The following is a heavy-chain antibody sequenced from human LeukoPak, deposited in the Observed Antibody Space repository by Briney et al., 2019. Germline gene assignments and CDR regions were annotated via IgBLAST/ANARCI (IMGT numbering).Heavy chain of an antibody. V-gene: IGHV1-58*01. CDR1: GFTFTSSA. CDR2: IVVGSGNT. Sequence: ASVTVSCKASGFTFTSSAVQWVRQARGQRLEWIGWIVVGSGNTNYAQKFQERVTITRDMSTSTAYMELSSLRSEDTAVYYCAADGYYYDSSGYQYYFDYWGQGTLVTVSS. J-gene: IGHJ4*02. D-gene: IGHD3-22*01. CDR3: AADGYYYDSSGYQYYFDY.